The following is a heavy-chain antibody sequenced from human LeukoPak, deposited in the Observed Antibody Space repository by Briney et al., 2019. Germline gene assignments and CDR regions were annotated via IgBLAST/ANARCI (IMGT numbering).Heavy chain of an antibody. V-gene: IGHV4-59*11. CDR2: IYYSGST. Sequence: SETLSLTCTVSGGSINSHYWSWIRQPPGKGLEWIGYIYYSGSTEYNPSLKSRVTISVDTSKNQFSLKLSSVTAADTAVYYCARGPKDDAFDIWGQGTMVTVSS. CDR1: GGSINSHY. CDR3: ARGPKDDAFDI. J-gene: IGHJ3*02.